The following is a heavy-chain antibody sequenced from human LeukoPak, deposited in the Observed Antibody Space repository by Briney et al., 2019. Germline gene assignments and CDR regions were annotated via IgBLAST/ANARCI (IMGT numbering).Heavy chain of an antibody. J-gene: IGHJ4*02. CDR1: GVAFSSYG. CDR3: AKLKLLGGEYFDD. D-gene: IGHD3-16*01. CDR2: IGLTSAHT. Sequence: GGSLRLSCVASGVAFSSYGVSWVRQAPGKGLEWVSSIGLTSAHTYYADSVKGRFTISRDNSKNTLHLEMNWLRAEDAAIYYCAKLKLLGGEYFDDWGQGTLVTVSS. V-gene: IGHV3-23*01.